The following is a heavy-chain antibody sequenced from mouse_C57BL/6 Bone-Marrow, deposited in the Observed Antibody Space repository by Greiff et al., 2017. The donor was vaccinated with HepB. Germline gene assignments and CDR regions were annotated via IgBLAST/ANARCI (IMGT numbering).Heavy chain of an antibody. J-gene: IGHJ3*01. V-gene: IGHV1-54*01. CDR1: GYAFTNYL. CDR3: AREEGFAY. Sequence: QVQLKESGAELVRPGTSVKVSCKASGYAFTNYLIEWVKQRPGQGLEWIGVINPGSGGTNYNEKFKGKATLTADKSSSTAYMQLSSLTSEDSAVYFCAREEGFAYWGQGTLVTVSA. CDR2: INPGSGGT.